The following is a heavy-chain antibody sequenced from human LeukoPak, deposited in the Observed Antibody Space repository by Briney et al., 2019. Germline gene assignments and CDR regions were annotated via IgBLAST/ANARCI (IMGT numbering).Heavy chain of an antibody. CDR2: IYYSGSS. CDR1: GGSISSGDYY. V-gene: IGHV4-30-4*01. D-gene: IGHD4-17*01. Sequence: SETLSLTCTVSGGSISSGDYYWSWIRQPPGKGLEWIGYIYYSGSSYYNPSLKRRVTMSVGTSKNQFSLKLSSGTAADTALYYCASLNGDPSYWSFDLWGRGTLVTVSS. CDR3: ASLNGDPSYWSFDL. J-gene: IGHJ2*01.